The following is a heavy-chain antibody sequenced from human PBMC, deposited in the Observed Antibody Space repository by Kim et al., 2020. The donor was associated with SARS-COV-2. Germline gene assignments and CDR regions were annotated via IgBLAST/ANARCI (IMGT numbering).Heavy chain of an antibody. CDR3: ARHPYRSGSSPRGYYYYYGMDV. D-gene: IGHD3-10*01. V-gene: IGHV4-39*01. Sequence: SETLSLTCTVSGGSISSSSYYWGWIRQPPGKGLEWIGSIYYSGSTYYNPSLKSRVTISVDTSKNQFSLKLSSVTAADTAVYYCARHPYRSGSSPRGYYYYYGMDVWGQGTTVTVSS. J-gene: IGHJ6*02. CDR1: GGSISSSSYY. CDR2: IYYSGST.